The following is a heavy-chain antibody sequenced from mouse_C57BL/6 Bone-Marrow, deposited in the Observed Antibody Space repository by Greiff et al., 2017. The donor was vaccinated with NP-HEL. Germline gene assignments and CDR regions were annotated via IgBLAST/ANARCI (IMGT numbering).Heavy chain of an antibody. D-gene: IGHD1-1*01. V-gene: IGHV1-82*01. CDR1: GYAFSSSW. CDR2: IYPGDGDT. CDR3: ASYYGSSYCYFDY. J-gene: IGHJ2*01. Sequence: VQLQQSGPELVKPGASVKISCKASGYAFSSSWMNWVKQRPGKGLEWIGRIYPGDGDTNYNGKFKGKATLTADKSSSTAYMQLSRLTSEDSAVYFCASYYGSSYCYFDYWGQGTTLTVSS.